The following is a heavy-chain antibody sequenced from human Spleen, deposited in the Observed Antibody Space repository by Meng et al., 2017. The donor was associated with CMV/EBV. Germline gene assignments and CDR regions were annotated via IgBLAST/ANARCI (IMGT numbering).Heavy chain of an antibody. V-gene: IGHV3-20*04. CDR1: GFNFDDHG. CDR3: ARDPYGEPYYYFDY. J-gene: IGHJ4*02. D-gene: IGHD4-17*01. CDR2: INWDGGRT. Sequence: LSLTCAASGFNFDDHGMTWVRQAPGKGLEWVSVINWDGGRTDYADSVRGRFTISRDNAKNSVYLHLNSLRAEDTAFYYCARDPYGEPYYYFDYWGQGALVTVSS.